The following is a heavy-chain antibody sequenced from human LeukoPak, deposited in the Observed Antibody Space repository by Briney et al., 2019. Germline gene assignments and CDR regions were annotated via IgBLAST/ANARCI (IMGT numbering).Heavy chain of an antibody. J-gene: IGHJ4*02. CDR3: ARDRPYCSSTSCYTDFDY. Sequence: SQTLSLTCTVSGGSISSDGYYWTWIRQPAGKGLEWIGRIYSSGSTNYNPSLKSRVTISVDTSKNQFSLKLSSVTAADTAVYYCARDRPYCSSTSCYTDFDYWGQGTLVTVSS. V-gene: IGHV4-61*02. D-gene: IGHD2-2*02. CDR1: GGSISSDGYY. CDR2: IYSSGST.